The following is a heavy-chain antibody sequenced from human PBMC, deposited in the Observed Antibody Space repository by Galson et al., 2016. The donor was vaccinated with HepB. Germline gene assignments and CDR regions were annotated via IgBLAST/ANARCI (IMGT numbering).Heavy chain of an antibody. CDR2: IRAHNTTT. CDR3: ARGGNHHDWDNMLDF. V-gene: IGHV1-18*01. D-gene: IGHD1/OR15-1a*01. Sequence: SVKVSCKASGYNFMYNGLSWLRQAPGQGLEWVGWIRAHNTTTNLVHYAKKFQGRVTMTTETSTNTAYVELRSLRSDDTALYFCARGGNHHDWDNMLDFWGQGVLVTVSS. CDR1: GYNFMYNG. J-gene: IGHJ4*02.